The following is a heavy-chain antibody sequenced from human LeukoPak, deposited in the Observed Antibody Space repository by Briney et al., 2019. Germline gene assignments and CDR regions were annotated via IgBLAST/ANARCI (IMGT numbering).Heavy chain of an antibody. D-gene: IGHD3-3*01. CDR1: GGTFSSYA. V-gene: IGHV1-69*01. CDR2: IIPIFGTA. Sequence: SVKVSCKASGGTFSSYAISWVRQAPGQGLEWMGGIIPIFGTANYAQKFQGRVTITADESTSTAYMELSSLRSEDTAVYYCARGSREFWSDDYYRDVWCKGTTVIVSS. J-gene: IGHJ6*03. CDR3: ARGSREFWSDDYYRDV.